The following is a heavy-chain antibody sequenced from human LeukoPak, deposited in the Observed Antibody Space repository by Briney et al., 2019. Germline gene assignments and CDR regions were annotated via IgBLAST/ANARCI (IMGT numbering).Heavy chain of an antibody. V-gene: IGHV3-23*01. CDR2: TSGSGGST. CDR1: GFTFSSCA. Sequence: PGGSLRLSCAASGFTFSSCAMSWVRQAPGKGLEWVSATSGSGGSTFSADSVKGRFTISRDNSKNSLYLQMNSLRAEDTAVYYCARDLAFNYFDYWGQGTLVTVSS. CDR3: ARDLAFNYFDY. J-gene: IGHJ4*02.